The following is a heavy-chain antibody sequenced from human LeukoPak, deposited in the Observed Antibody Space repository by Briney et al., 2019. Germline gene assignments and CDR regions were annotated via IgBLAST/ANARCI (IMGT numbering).Heavy chain of an antibody. V-gene: IGHV3-48*01. D-gene: IGHD2-15*01. CDR2: ISSSSANI. CDR1: GFTFSSYW. CDR3: AREPTDSILGYCSGGRCYSDAFDI. Sequence: PGGSLRLSCAASGFTFSSYWMSWVRQAPGKGLEWVSYISSSSANIYYADSVRGRFTISRDNAKNSLYLQMNSLRAEDTAVYYCAREPTDSILGYCSGGRCYSDAFDIWGRGTMVTVSS. J-gene: IGHJ3*02.